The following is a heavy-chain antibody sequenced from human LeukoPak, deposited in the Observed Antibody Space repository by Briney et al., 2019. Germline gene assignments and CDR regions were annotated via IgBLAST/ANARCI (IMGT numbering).Heavy chain of an antibody. V-gene: IGHV4-38-2*01. D-gene: IGHD3-10*01. J-gene: IGHJ4*02. Sequence: PSETLSLTCAVSGYSISSGYYWGWIGQPPGKGLEWIGSISHSGRTYHNPSLKSRVTISVDTSKNQVSLKLNSVTAADTAVYYCALDLADRGVYYFDFWGQGTLVTVSS. CDR1: GYSISSGYY. CDR2: ISHSGRT. CDR3: ALDLADRGVYYFDF.